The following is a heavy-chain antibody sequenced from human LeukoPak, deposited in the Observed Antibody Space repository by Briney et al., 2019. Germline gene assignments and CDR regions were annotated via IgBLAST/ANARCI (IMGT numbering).Heavy chain of an antibody. CDR2: ISSSGSYI. V-gene: IGHV3-21*01. D-gene: IGHD3-10*01. CDR3: ARDLRFGELSEYYSDY. Sequence: GGSLRLSCAASGFTFSSYSMNWVRQAPGKGLEWVSSISSSGSYIYYADSVRGRFTISRDNAKNSLYLQMNSLRAEDTAVYYCARDLRFGELSEYYSDYWGQGTLVTVSS. J-gene: IGHJ4*02. CDR1: GFTFSSYS.